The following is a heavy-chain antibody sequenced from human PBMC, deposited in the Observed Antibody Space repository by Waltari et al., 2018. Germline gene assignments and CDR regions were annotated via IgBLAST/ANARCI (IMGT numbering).Heavy chain of an antibody. CDR3: ARDGYYYDSSGYPRGYFDY. V-gene: IGHV3-30-3*01. D-gene: IGHD3-22*01. CDR2: ISYDGSNK. CDR1: GFTFSSYA. Sequence: QVQLVESGGGVVQPGRSLRLSCAASGFTFSSYAMHWVRQAPGKGPEWVAVISYDGSNKYYADSVKGRFTISRDNSKNTLYLQMNSLRAEDTAVYYCARDGYYYDSSGYPRGYFDYWGQGTLVTVSS. J-gene: IGHJ4*02.